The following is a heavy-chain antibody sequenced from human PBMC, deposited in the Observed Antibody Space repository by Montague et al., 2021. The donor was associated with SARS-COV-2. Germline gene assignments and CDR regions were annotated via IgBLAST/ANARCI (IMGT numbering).Heavy chain of an antibody. D-gene: IGHD6-19*01. V-gene: IGHV3-20*01. CDR3: ARASSGWCGYYYGMDV. Sequence: SLRLSCAASGFTFDDYGMSLVRQAPGKVLEWVSGINWNGGSTGXXXSXXXRFTISRDNAKNSLYLQMNSLRAEDTALYHCARASSGWCGYYYGMDVWGQGTTVTVSS. CDR1: GFTFDDYG. CDR2: INWNGGST. J-gene: IGHJ6*02.